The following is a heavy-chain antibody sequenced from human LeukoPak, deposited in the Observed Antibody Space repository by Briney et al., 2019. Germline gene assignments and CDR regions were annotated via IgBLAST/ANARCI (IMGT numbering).Heavy chain of an antibody. CDR1: GFTFSSYG. CDR3: ARDDLVLDENGFDM. CDR2: IGSDGRNK. Sequence: PGGSLRLSCEASGFTFSSYGIHWVRPSPAKGLEWVAVIGSDGRNKFYADSVAGRFSVSRDNFKNTLFLQMNSLRAEDTGVYFCARDDLVLDENGFDMWGRGTMVTVSS. D-gene: IGHD2-21*01. J-gene: IGHJ3*02. V-gene: IGHV3-33*01.